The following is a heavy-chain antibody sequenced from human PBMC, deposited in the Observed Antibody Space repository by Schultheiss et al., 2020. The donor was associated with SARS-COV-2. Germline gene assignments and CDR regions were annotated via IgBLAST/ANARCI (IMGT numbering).Heavy chain of an antibody. D-gene: IGHD3-22*01. CDR3: ARVGIYYDSSGFSCWFDP. J-gene: IGHJ5*02. CDR2: INHSGST. V-gene: IGHV4-34*01. CDR1: GFTFSSYS. Sequence: GPLRLSCAASGFTFSSYSMNWVRQAPGKGLEWIGEINHSGSTNYNPSLKSRVTISVDTSKNQFSLKLSSVTAADTAVYYCARVGIYYDSSGFSCWFDPWGQGTLVTVSS.